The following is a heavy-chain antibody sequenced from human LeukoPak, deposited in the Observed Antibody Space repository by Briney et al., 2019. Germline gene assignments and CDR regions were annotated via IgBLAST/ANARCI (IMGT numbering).Heavy chain of an antibody. Sequence: PSETLSLTCTVSDGSISSSSYYWGWIRQPPGKGLEWIGSIYYSGSTYYNPSLKSRVTISVDTSKNQFSLKLSSVTAADTAVYYCARFSGFLWGRGTLVTVSS. D-gene: IGHD3-10*01. CDR2: IYYSGST. CDR1: DGSISSSSYY. V-gene: IGHV4-39*01. J-gene: IGHJ2*01. CDR3: ARFSGFL.